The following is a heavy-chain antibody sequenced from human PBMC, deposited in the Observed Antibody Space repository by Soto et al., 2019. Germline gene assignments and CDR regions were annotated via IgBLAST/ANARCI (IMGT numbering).Heavy chain of an antibody. CDR1: GYTFTSYA. V-gene: IGHV1-3*01. J-gene: IGHJ6*03. Sequence: VASVKVSCKASGYTFTSYAMHWVHQAPGQRLEWMGWINAGNGNTKYSQKFQGRVTITRDTSASTAYMELSSLRSEDTAVYYCARGAARNYYYYYYMDVWGKGTTVTVSS. CDR3: ARGAARNYYYYYYMDV. D-gene: IGHD2-15*01. CDR2: INAGNGNT.